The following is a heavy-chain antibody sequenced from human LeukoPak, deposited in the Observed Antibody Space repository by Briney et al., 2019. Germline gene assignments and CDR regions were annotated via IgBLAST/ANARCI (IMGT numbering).Heavy chain of an antibody. J-gene: IGHJ4*02. D-gene: IGHD3-9*01. CDR3: AKWGDYDVLTGYYVPDY. Sequence: GGSLRLSCAASGFTFSNYAMSWVRQAPGKGLERVSAILGSGGSTYYADSVKGRFTVSRDNSKSTLYLQMNSLRAEDTALYYCAKWGDYDVLTGYYVPDYWGQGTLVTVSS. CDR2: ILGSGGST. V-gene: IGHV3-23*01. CDR1: GFTFSNYA.